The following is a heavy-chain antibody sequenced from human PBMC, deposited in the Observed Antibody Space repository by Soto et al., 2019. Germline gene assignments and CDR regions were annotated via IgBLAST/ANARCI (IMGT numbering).Heavy chain of an antibody. CDR1: DVMINTYS. CDR2: ISWNSGSI. V-gene: IGHV3-9*01. Sequence: SLILSCVAADVMINTYSLSWVRKAPGKDLEWVSGISWNSGSIGYADSVKGRFTISRDNAKNSLYLQMNSLRAEDTALYYCAKDRGAAAGTGSFELWGQRTLFTGS. J-gene: IGHJ2*01. CDR3: AKDRGAAAGTGSFEL. D-gene: IGHD6-13*01.